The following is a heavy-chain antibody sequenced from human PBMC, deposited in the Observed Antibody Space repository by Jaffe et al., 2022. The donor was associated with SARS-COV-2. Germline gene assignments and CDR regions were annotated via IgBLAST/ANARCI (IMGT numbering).Heavy chain of an antibody. V-gene: IGHV4-4*02. CDR2: IYHTGST. J-gene: IGHJ5*02. Sequence: QVQLQESGPGLVKPSGTLSLTCAVSGGSISSSNWWSWVRQPPGKGLEWIGEIYHTGSTNYNPSLKSRVTISVDKSKNQFSLNLTSVTAADTAVYYCARVGWYCSGGSCFRNWFDPWGQGTLVTVSS. D-gene: IGHD2-15*01. CDR1: GGSISSSNW. CDR3: ARVGWYCSGGSCFRNWFDP.